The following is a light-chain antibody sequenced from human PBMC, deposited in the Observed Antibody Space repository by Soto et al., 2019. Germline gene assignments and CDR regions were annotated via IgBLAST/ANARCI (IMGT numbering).Light chain of an antibody. V-gene: IGKV1-9*01. J-gene: IGKJ1*01. CDR1: QDIGTY. CDR2: SAS. CDR3: QQLHTYPST. Sequence: EIQLTQATSFLSASVGDTVTITCRASQDIGTYLAWYQEQPGKPPRLLVYSASTSQSGLPSRFSGSGSGTDFSLTISSLQPDDFTTHYCQQLHTYPSTFGQGTKVDIK.